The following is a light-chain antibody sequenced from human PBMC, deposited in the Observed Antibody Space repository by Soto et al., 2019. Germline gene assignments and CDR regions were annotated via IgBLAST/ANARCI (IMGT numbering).Light chain of an antibody. CDR1: QSVSRK. J-gene: IGKJ1*01. CDR2: GES. CDR3: QQYDKWPRT. Sequence: LMTQSPATLSVSPGDRATLSCRASQSVSRKLAWYQQTRGQAPRLLIYGESTRATGVPDRLSGSGSGTELTLTISKLQSEDFAVYHCQQYDKWPRTFGQGTKVDIK. V-gene: IGKV3-15*01.